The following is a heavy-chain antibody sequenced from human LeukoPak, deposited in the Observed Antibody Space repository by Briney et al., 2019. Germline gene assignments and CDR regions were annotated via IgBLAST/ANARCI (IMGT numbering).Heavy chain of an antibody. J-gene: IGHJ6*03. CDR1: GFTVSNKY. V-gene: IGHV3-9*03. CDR2: ISWNSGSI. CDR3: AKGAGWWEPQAYYYYYMDV. D-gene: IGHD1-26*01. Sequence: GGSLRLSCAASGFTVSNKYMAWVRQVPGKGLEWVSGISWNSGSIGYADSVKGRFTISRDNAKNSLYLQMNSLRAEDMALYYCAKGAGWWEPQAYYYYYMDVWGKGTTVTVSS.